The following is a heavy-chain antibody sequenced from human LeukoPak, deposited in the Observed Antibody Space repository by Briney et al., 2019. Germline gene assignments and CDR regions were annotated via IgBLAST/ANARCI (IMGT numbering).Heavy chain of an antibody. CDR3: ARDTRRQSSSGYYLMDAFDI. V-gene: IGHV1-69*05. CDR1: GGTFRSYA. D-gene: IGHD3-22*01. J-gene: IGHJ3*02. CDR2: ILPIFGTR. Sequence: SVKVPCKASGGTFRSYAISWVRQAPGQGLEWMGRILPIFGTRNYAQKFQGRVTIITDESTSTAYMELSSLRSEDTAVYYCARDTRRQSSSGYYLMDAFDIWGQGTMVTVSS.